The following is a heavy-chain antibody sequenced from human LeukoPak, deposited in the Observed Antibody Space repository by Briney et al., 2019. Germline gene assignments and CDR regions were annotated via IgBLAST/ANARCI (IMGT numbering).Heavy chain of an antibody. Sequence: PSETLSLTCTVSGGSISSGDYYWRWIRQPPGKGLEWIGYIYYSGSTYYNPSLKSRVTISVDTSKNQFSLKLSSVTAADTAMYYCARQALAPYYFDYWGQGTLVTVSS. CDR2: IYYSGST. CDR3: ARQALAPYYFDY. J-gene: IGHJ4*02. CDR1: GGSISSGDYY. V-gene: IGHV4-30-4*02.